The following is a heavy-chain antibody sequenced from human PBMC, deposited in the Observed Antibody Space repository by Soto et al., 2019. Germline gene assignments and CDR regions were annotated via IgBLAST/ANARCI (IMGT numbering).Heavy chain of an antibody. CDR1: GFTFGRHW. Sequence: EVQVVESGGGLVQPGGSLRLSCAGSGFTFGRHWMTWVRQAPGKGLEWVANIKEDGSEIYYVDSVKGRFTISRDNAKNSVHLQMNSLRAEDTALYYCASVTYGDNGQVLDYRGPGTLVTVSS. V-gene: IGHV3-7*01. CDR3: ASVTYGDNGQVLDY. D-gene: IGHD4-17*01. CDR2: IKEDGSEI. J-gene: IGHJ4*02.